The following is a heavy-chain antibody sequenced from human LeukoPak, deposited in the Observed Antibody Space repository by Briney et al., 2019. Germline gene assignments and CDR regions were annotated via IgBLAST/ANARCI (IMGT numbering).Heavy chain of an antibody. CDR3: ARGAYGDYSSNFQH. V-gene: IGHV4-4*02. CDR2: IYHSGST. Sequence: SETLSLTCAVSGGSISSSNWWSWVRQPPGKGLEWIGEIYHSGSTNYNPSLKSRVTISVDKSKNQFSLKLSSVTAADTAVYYCARGAYGDYSSNFQHWGQGTLVTVSS. D-gene: IGHD4-17*01. J-gene: IGHJ1*01. CDR1: GGSISSSNW.